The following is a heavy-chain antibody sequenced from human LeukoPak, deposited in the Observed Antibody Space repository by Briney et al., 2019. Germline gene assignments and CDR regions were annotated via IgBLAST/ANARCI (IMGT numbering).Heavy chain of an antibody. CDR3: ARDYCSSTSCYYFDY. CDR2: IKQDGSEK. CDR1: GFTFSSYW. D-gene: IGHD2-2*01. Sequence: GGSLRLSCAASGFTFSSYWMSWVRQAPGKGLEWVANIKQDGSEKYYADSVKGRFTISRDNAKNSLYLQMNSLRAEDTAVYYCARDYCSSTSCYYFDYWGQGTLVTVSS. J-gene: IGHJ4*02. V-gene: IGHV3-7*01.